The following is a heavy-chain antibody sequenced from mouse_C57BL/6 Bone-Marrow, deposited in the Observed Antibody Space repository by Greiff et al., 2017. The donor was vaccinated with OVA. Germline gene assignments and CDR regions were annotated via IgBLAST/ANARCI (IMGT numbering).Heavy chain of an antibody. J-gene: IGHJ2*01. CDR2: ISYDGSN. Sequence: VQLKESGPGLVKPSQSLSLTCSVTGYSITSGYYWNWIRQFPGNKLEWMGYISYDGSNNYNPSLKNRISITRDTSKNQFFLKLNSVTTEDTATYYCARDGATVVNYWGQGTTLTVSS. V-gene: IGHV3-6*01. D-gene: IGHD1-1*01. CDR3: ARDGATVVNY. CDR1: GYSITSGYY.